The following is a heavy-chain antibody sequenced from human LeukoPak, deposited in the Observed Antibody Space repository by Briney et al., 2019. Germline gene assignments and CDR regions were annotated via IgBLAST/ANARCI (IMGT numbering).Heavy chain of an antibody. CDR1: GGSISSTRYY. Sequence: SETLSLTCAVSGGSISSTRYYWGWIRQPPGKGLEWIGSIYYSGSTYYNPSLKSRVTMSVDRSKNQFSLKLSSVTAADTAVYYCARHGIYYGLGSSYGLPNWFDPWGQGTLVTVSS. CDR3: ARHGIYYGLGSSYGLPNWFDP. CDR2: IYYSGST. D-gene: IGHD3-10*01. J-gene: IGHJ5*02. V-gene: IGHV4-39*01.